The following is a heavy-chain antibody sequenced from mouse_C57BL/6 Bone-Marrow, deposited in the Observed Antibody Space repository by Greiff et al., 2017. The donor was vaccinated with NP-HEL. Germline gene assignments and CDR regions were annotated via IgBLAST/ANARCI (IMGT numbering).Heavy chain of an antibody. Sequence: LQESGAELARPGASVKLSCKASGYTFTSYGISWVKQRTGQGLEWIGEIYPRSGNTYYNEKFKGKATLTADKSSSTAYMELRSLTSEDSAVYFCARDYGGSWDWYFDVWGTGTAVTVSS. CDR2: IYPRSGNT. V-gene: IGHV1-81*01. J-gene: IGHJ1*03. D-gene: IGHD1-1*01. CDR3: ARDYGGSWDWYFDV. CDR1: GYTFTSYG.